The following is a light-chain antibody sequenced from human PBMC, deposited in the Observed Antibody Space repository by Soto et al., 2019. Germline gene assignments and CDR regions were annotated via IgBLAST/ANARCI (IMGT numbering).Light chain of an antibody. J-gene: IGKJ1*01. Sequence: DIQMTQSPSTLSASVGDRVTITCRASQSISSWLAWYQQKPGKAPKLLNYDASSLESGVPSRFSGSGSGTEFTLTISSLQPDDFATYYCQQYNSYWTFGQGTKV. CDR3: QQYNSYWT. CDR2: DAS. CDR1: QSISSW. V-gene: IGKV1-5*01.